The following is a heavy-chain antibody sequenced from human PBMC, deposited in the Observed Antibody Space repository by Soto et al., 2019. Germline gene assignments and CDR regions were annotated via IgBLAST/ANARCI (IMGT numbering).Heavy chain of an antibody. D-gene: IGHD6-13*01. CDR3: ARGYRQSGYSSSWVFDY. Sequence: QVQLRESGPGLVKPSQTLSLTCTVSGGSINSGGYYWNWIRQHPGKGLEGIGYMYYSGSTYYNPLLSSRVIISADTSENHFSLKLSSVTAADTAVYFCARGYRQSGYSSSWVFDYWGQGTLVNVSS. CDR2: MYYSGST. J-gene: IGHJ4*02. CDR1: GGSINSGGYY. V-gene: IGHV4-31*03.